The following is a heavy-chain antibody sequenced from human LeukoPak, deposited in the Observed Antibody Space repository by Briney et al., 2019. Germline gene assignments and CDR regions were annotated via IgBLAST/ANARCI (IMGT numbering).Heavy chain of an antibody. D-gene: IGHD2-15*01. V-gene: IGHV3-23*01. CDR2: ISGNSRDT. J-gene: IGHJ6*02. Sequence: GGSLRLSCAASGFAFSIYAMTWVRQAPGKGLEWVSAISGNSRDTHYIDSVKGRFTISRDNSKNTLYLRMNSLTADDTAVYYCARYCSGGSCFLNYYGMDVWGQGTTVTVSS. CDR3: ARYCSGGSCFLNYYGMDV. CDR1: GFAFSIYA.